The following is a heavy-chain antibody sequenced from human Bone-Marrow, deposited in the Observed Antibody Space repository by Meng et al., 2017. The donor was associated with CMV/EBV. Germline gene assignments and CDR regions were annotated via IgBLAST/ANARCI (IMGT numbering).Heavy chain of an antibody. CDR2: INQDGSEK. CDR1: EFIFSSYW. D-gene: IGHD3-22*01. Sequence: GECLKIYSAASEFIFSSYWMTWVRQAPGKGLEWVANINQDGSEKKYVDSVKGRFTSSRDNARDSLYLQMNSLRAEDTAVYYCATPFYYDSTGTTPFDNWGQGTLVTVSS. J-gene: IGHJ4*02. CDR3: ATPFYYDSTGTTPFDN. V-gene: IGHV3-7*01.